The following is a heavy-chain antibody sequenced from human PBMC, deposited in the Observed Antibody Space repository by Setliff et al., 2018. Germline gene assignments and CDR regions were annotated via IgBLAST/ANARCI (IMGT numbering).Heavy chain of an antibody. V-gene: IGHV4-4*02. CDR1: GVSINSLTW. CDR3: ARGGGRYHAAS. D-gene: IGHD1-26*01. CDR2: IYHDGNS. J-gene: IGHJ4*02. Sequence: PSETLSLTCAVSGVSINSLTWWSWVRQTPGKGFEWIGEIYHDGNSNFAPSVHYSPSLKSRAIVSIDKSKNQFSLNLSSVTAADTAVYYCARGGGRYHAASWGQGAMVTVSS.